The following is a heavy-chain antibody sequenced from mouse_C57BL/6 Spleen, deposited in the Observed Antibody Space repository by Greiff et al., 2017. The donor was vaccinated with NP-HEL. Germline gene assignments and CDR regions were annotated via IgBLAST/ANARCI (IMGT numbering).Heavy chain of an antibody. CDR1: GYTFTSYW. CDR2: IDPSDSYT. Sequence: QVQLQQPGAELVMPGASVKLSCKASGYTFTSYWMHWVKQRPGQGLEWIGAIDPSDSYTNYNQKFKGKSTLTVDKSSSTAYMQLSSLTSEDSAVYYCARYVPDYFDYWGQGTTLTVSS. CDR3: ARYVPDYFDY. V-gene: IGHV1-69*01. J-gene: IGHJ2*01.